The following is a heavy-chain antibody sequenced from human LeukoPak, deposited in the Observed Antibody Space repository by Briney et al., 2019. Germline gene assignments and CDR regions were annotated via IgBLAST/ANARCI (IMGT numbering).Heavy chain of an antibody. J-gene: IGHJ5*02. CDR1: GFTFSNAW. CDR3: TTVYDSSGYRFDP. V-gene: IGHV3-15*01. D-gene: IGHD3-22*01. Sequence: GGSLRLSCAASGFTFSNAWMSWVRQAPGKGLEWVGRIKSETDGGTTDYAAPVKGRFTISRDDSENTLFLQTNSLKTEDTAVYYCTTVYDSSGYRFDPWGQGTLVTVSS. CDR2: IKSETDGGTT.